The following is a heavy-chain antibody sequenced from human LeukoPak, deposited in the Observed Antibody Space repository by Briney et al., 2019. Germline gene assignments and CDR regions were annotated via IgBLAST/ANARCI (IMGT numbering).Heavy chain of an antibody. CDR2: INHSGST. CDR3: ARGLRGFSSGSYYYYFDY. V-gene: IGHV4-34*01. CDR1: GVSFSGYY. D-gene: IGHD1-26*01. J-gene: IGHJ4*02. Sequence: ASETLSLTCAVYGVSFSGYYWSWLRQPSGKGLEWIGEINHSGSTNYNPSLKSRVTISVDTSKNQFSLKLSSVTAADTAVYYCARGLRGFSSGSYYYYFDYWGQGTLVTVSS.